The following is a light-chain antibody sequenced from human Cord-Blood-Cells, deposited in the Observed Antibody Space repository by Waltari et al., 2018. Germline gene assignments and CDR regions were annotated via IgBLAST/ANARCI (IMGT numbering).Light chain of an antibody. Sequence: DIVMTQSLDSLAVSLGARATINFKSSQSVLYRPQQKDYLAWYQQKPGQTPKLLIYWASTRESGVPDRFSGSGSGTDFTLTISSLQAEDVAVYYCQQYYSTPRTFGQGTKVEIK. CDR3: QQYYSTPRT. CDR2: WAS. CDR1: QSVLYRPQQKDY. J-gene: IGKJ1*01. V-gene: IGKV4-1*01.